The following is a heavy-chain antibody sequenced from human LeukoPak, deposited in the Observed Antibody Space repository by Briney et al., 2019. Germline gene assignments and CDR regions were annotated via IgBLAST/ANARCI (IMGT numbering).Heavy chain of an antibody. D-gene: IGHD5-18*01. Sequence: GGSLRLSCAASGFTFSSYGMSWVRQAPGKGLEWVSAISGSASSTYYADSVKGRFTISRDNAKNSLYLQMNSLRAEDTAVYYCATRGYSYGPTFSFDYWGQGTLVTVSS. CDR2: ISGSASST. J-gene: IGHJ4*02. CDR3: ATRGYSYGPTFSFDY. CDR1: GFTFSSYG. V-gene: IGHV3-23*01.